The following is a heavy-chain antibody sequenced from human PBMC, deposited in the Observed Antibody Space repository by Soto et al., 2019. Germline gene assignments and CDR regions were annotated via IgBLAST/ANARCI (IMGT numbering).Heavy chain of an antibody. CDR1: GFTFSDYY. Sequence: GGSLRLSCAASGFTFSDYYMSWIRQAPGKGLEWVSYISSSGSTIYYADSVKGRFTISRDNAKNSLYLQMNSRRAEDTAVYYCARDRPLAAASVPAASRESIAARLDDYWGQGTLVTVSS. D-gene: IGHD6-6*01. V-gene: IGHV3-11*01. CDR3: ARDRPLAAASVPAASRESIAARLDDY. CDR2: ISSSGSTI. J-gene: IGHJ4*02.